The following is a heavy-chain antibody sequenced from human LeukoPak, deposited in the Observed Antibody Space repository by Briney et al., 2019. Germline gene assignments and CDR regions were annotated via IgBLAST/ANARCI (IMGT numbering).Heavy chain of an antibody. Sequence: GGSLRLSCAASGFTFSSYAMHWVRQAPGKGLEWVAVISYDGSNKCYADSVKRRFTISRDNSKNTLYLQMNSLRAEDTAVYYCARGLLKWLPDYWGQGTLVTVSS. J-gene: IGHJ4*02. CDR2: ISYDGSNK. CDR1: GFTFSSYA. V-gene: IGHV3-30-3*01. D-gene: IGHD6-19*01. CDR3: ARGLLKWLPDY.